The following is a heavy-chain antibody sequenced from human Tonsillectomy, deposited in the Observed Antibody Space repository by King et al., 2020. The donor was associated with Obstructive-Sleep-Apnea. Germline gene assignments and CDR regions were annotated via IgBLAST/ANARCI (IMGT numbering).Heavy chain of an antibody. J-gene: IGHJ6*02. CDR2: VSYDGSDT. D-gene: IGHD2-15*01. CDR1: GFIFSNYA. Sequence: VQLVESGGGVVQPGRSLRLSCAASGFIFSNYAIHWVRQAPGKGLEWVAVVSYDGSDTDYADSVKGRVTISKNNCKNKLYLQMNSLRAEDTAVYYCARDYVVVVAANPSYYFHAMDVWGQGTTVTVSS. V-gene: IGHV3-30*04. CDR3: ARDYVVVVAANPSYYFHAMDV.